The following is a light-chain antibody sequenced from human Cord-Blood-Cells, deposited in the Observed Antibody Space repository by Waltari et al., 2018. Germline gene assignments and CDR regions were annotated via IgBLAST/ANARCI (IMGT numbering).Light chain of an antibody. CDR1: QSISSY. Sequence: DIQMTKTPYSLPASVGDRVTITCRASQSISSYLNLYQQKPGKAPKLLIYAASSLQSGVPSRFSGSGSGTDFALTISRLQPEDFATYYCQQSYSTPFTFGPGTKVDIK. CDR3: QQSYSTPFT. J-gene: IGKJ3*01. V-gene: IGKV1-39*01. CDR2: AAS.